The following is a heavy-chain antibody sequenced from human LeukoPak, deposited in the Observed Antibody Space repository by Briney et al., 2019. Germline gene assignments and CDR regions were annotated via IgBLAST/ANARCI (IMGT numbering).Heavy chain of an antibody. V-gene: IGHV3-30*02. J-gene: IGHJ4*02. Sequence: GGSLRLSCAASGFTFSSYGMHWVRQAPGKGLEWVAFIRYDGGNKYYADSVKGRFTISRDNSKNTLYLQMNSLRAEDTAVYYCAREWEATELHWGQGTLVTVSS. D-gene: IGHD1-26*01. CDR2: IRYDGGNK. CDR1: GFTFSSYG. CDR3: AREWEATELH.